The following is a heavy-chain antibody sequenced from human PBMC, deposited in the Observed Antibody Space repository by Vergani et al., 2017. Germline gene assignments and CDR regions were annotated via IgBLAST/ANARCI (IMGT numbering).Heavy chain of an antibody. Sequence: VKLEESGGGVVQPGRSLRLSCAASGFSFGNYAMHWVRQAPGKGLEWVSSISSSSSYIHYSDSLKGRFTISRDNAKSSLYLQMNSLRAEDTAVYYCARDPNRYARYSSGVVGYWGQGTLVTVSS. D-gene: IGHD6-19*01. CDR2: ISSSSSYI. CDR1: GFSFGNYA. J-gene: IGHJ4*02. V-gene: IGHV3-21*01. CDR3: ARDPNRYARYSSGVVGY.